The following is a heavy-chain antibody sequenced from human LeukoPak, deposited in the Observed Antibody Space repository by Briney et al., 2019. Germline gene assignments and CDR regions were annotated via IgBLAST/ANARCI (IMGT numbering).Heavy chain of an antibody. D-gene: IGHD5-18*01. Sequence: GGSLRLSCAASGFTFSSYGMSWIRQAPGKGLEWVSAISGSGGSTYYADSVKGRFTISRDNSKNTLYLQMNSLRAEDTAVYYCAKARRGYSYGGDAFDIWGQGTMVTVSS. V-gene: IGHV3-23*01. J-gene: IGHJ3*02. CDR2: ISGSGGST. CDR1: GFTFSSYG. CDR3: AKARRGYSYGGDAFDI.